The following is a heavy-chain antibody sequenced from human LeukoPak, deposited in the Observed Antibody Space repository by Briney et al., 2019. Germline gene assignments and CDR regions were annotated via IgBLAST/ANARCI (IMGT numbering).Heavy chain of an antibody. CDR1: GGTFSSYT. CDR2: IIPILGIA. V-gene: IGHV1-69*04. CDR3: AREEVRELPHFDY. D-gene: IGHD1-26*01. J-gene: IGHJ4*02. Sequence: SVKVSCKASGGTFSSYTNSWVRQAPGQGREWGGRIIPILGIANYAQKFQGRVTITADKSTSTAYMELSSLRSEDTAVYYGAREEVRELPHFDYWGQGTLVAVS.